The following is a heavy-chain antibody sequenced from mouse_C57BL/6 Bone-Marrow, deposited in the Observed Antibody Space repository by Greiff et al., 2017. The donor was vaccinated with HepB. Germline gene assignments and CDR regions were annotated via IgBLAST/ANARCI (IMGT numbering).Heavy chain of an antibody. CDR1: GYTFTSYW. V-gene: IGHV1-72*01. D-gene: IGHD1-1*01. CDR3: ARGDYYGSSYWYFDV. CDR2: IDPNSGGT. J-gene: IGHJ1*03. Sequence: VQLQQPGAELVKPGASVKLSCKASGYTFTSYWMHWVKQRPGRGLEWIGRIDPNSGGTKYNEKFKSKATLTVDKPSSTAYMQLSSLTSENPAVYYCARGDYYGSSYWYFDVWGTGTTVTVSS.